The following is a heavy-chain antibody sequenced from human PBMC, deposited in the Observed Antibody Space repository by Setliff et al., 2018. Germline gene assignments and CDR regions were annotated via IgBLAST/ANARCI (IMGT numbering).Heavy chain of an antibody. J-gene: IGHJ4*02. CDR3: AHRGGYGADSLYYFDV. V-gene: IGHV2-5*08. CDR2: IYWDDVK. D-gene: IGHD3-10*01. CDR1: GGSISSYYW. Sequence: TLSLTCTVSGGSISSYYWSWIRQPPGKGLEWIALIYWDDVKRYSPFLKNRLTITQDTSKNQVVLTLTNMDPVDTATYYCAHRGGYGADSLYYFDVWGQGTLVTVSS.